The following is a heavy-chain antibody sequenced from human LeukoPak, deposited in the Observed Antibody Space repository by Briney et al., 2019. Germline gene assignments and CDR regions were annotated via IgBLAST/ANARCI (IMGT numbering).Heavy chain of an antibody. CDR2: IIPIFGTA. J-gene: IGHJ5*02. Sequence: ASVRVSCKASGGTFSSYAISWVRQAPGQGLEWMGGIIPIFGTANYAQKFQGRVTITTDESTSTAYMELSSLRSGDTAVYYCATLPYYCSSTSCYSRWGFDPWGQGTLVTVSS. CDR1: GGTFSSYA. CDR3: ATLPYYCSSTSCYSRWGFDP. V-gene: IGHV1-69*05. D-gene: IGHD2-2*02.